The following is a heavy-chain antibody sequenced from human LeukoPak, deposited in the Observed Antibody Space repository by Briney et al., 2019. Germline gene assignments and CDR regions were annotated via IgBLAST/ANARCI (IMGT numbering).Heavy chain of an antibody. CDR1: GGSISSSSYY. CDR3: ARENLSGSYSPGGDY. V-gene: IGHV4-61*02. CDR2: IYTSGST. J-gene: IGHJ4*02. D-gene: IGHD1-26*01. Sequence: SETLSLTCTVSGGSISSSSYYWGWIRQPPGKGLEWIGRIYTSGSTNYNPSLKSRVTISVDTSKNQFSLKLSSVAAADTAVYYCARENLSGSYSPGGDYWGQGTLVTVSS.